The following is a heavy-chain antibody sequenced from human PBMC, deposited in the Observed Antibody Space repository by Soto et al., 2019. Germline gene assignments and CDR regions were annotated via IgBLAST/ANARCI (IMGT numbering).Heavy chain of an antibody. CDR3: AKDLGPLRLLNYYFYGLDV. J-gene: IGHJ6*02. CDR2: IESGGSA. V-gene: IGHV3-53*02. Sequence: EVQLVETGGGVVQRGGSLTLSCNAYGFSVSSTYMSWVRQAPGRGLEWVAVIESGGSAHYADSVKGRFTISRDDPKNISYLQMHTLRAEDTAVYYCAKDLGPLRLLNYYFYGLDVWGQGTSVTVSS. D-gene: IGHD2-15*01. CDR1: GFSVSSTY.